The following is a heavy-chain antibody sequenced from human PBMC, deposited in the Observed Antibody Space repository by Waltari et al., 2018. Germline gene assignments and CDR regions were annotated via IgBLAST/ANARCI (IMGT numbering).Heavy chain of an antibody. CDR3: ARDPSNWGWYFDL. D-gene: IGHD7-27*01. CDR2: ISYDGSNK. CDR1: GFTFSSYA. V-gene: IGHV3-30-3*01. Sequence: QVQLVESGGGVVQPGRSLRLSCAAPGFTFSSYATHWVRRAPGKGLEWVAVISYDGSNKYYADSVKGRFTISRDNSKNTLYLQMNSLRAEDTAVYYCARDPSNWGWYFDLWGRGTLVTVSS. J-gene: IGHJ2*01.